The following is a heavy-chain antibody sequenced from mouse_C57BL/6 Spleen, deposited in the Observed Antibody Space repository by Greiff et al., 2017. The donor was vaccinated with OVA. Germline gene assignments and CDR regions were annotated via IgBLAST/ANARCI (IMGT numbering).Heavy chain of an antibody. V-gene: IGHV1-52*01. J-gene: IGHJ3*01. D-gene: IGHD2-5*01. CDR3: ARRNDSNPLAY. Sequence: QVQLQQPGAELVRPGSSVKLSCKASGYTFTSYWMHWVKQRPIQGLEWIGNIDPSDSETHYNQKFKDKATLTVDKSSSTAYMQLSSLTSEDSAVYYCARRNDSNPLAYWGQGTLVTVSA. CDR2: IDPSDSET. CDR1: GYTFTSYW.